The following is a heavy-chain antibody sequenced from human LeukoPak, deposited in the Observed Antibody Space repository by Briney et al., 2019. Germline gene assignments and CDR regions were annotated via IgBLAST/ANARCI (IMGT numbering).Heavy chain of an antibody. CDR2: IIPIFGTA. CDR3: ALEGGLGDHAFDI. V-gene: IGHV1-69*05. J-gene: IGHJ3*02. CDR1: GGTFSSYA. D-gene: IGHD2-21*01. Sequence: SVKVSCKASGGTFSSYAISWVRQAPGRGLEWMGGIIPIFGTANYAQKFQGRVTITTDESTSTAYMELSSLRSEDTAVYYCALEGGLGDHAFDIWGQGTMVTVSS.